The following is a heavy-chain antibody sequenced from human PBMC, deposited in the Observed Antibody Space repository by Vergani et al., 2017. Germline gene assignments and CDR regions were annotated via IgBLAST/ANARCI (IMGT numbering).Heavy chain of an antibody. CDR2: IYSGGSST. Sequence: EVQLLESGGGLVQPGGSLRLSCAASGFPFSSYAMSWVRQAPGKGLEWVSVIYSGGSSTYYADSVKGRFTISRDNSKNTLYLQMNSLRAEDTDVYYCAKGDSGSYYVYWGEGSLVTV. V-gene: IGHV3-23*03. CDR1: GFPFSSYA. J-gene: IGHJ4*02. CDR3: AKGDSGSYYVY. D-gene: IGHD3-10*01.